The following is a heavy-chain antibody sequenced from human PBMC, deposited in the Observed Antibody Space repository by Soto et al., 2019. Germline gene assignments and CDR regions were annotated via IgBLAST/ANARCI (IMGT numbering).Heavy chain of an antibody. D-gene: IGHD3-9*01. CDR3: ARDSGNYDILTGYYQYYYYYMDV. Sequence: EVQLVESGGGLVQPGGSLRLSCAASGFTVSSNYMSWVRQAPGKGLEWVSVIYSGGSTYYADSWKGRFAISRDNSKNTLYLQMNSLRAEDTAVYYCARDSGNYDILTGYYQYYYYYMDVWGKGTTVTVSS. V-gene: IGHV3-66*01. J-gene: IGHJ6*03. CDR1: GFTVSSNY. CDR2: IYSGGST.